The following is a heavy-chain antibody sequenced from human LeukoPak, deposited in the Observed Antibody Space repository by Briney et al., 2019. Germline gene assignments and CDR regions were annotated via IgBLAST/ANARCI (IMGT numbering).Heavy chain of an antibody. D-gene: IGHD1/OR15-1a*01. V-gene: IGHV1-2*02. J-gene: IGHJ4*02. CDR3: AREEQYNNFFDY. CDR1: GYTLTDYY. Sequence: ASVTVSCKASGYTLTDYYIHWVRQAPGQGLEWMGWINHNSGDTTYAQKFQGRVTMTRDTSISSAYMDLSRLNSDDTAVYFCAREEQYNNFFDYWGPGTLVTVSS. CDR2: INHNSGDT.